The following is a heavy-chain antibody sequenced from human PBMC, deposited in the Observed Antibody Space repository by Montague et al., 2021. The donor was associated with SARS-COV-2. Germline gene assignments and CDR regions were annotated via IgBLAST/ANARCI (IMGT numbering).Heavy chain of an antibody. CDR3: ARGSHQYCGGGSCYSTFDY. D-gene: IGHD2-15*01. Sequence: SETLSLTCTISGGSVSSSSYYWNWIRQPPGKGPEWIGYIYYTGSTNYNPSLKSRVTMAVDTSRNQFSLKVNSATAEDTAVYYCARGSHQYCGGGSCYSTFDYWGQGTLVTVSS. CDR1: GGSVSSSSYY. J-gene: IGHJ4*02. CDR2: IYYTGST. V-gene: IGHV4-61*01.